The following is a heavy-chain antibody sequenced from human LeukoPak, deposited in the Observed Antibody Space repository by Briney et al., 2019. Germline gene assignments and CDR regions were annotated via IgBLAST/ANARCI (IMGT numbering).Heavy chain of an antibody. CDR2: ISYDGSNE. J-gene: IGHJ6*02. CDR3: AKDLLLGDSGYYSYGMDV. Sequence: GGSLRLSCAASGFTFSSYAMSWVRQAPGKGLEWVAVISYDGSNENYADSVKGRFTISRDNFKNTVYLQMNSLRAEDTAVYYCAKDLLLGDSGYYSYGMDVWGQGTTVTVSS. D-gene: IGHD2-21*02. CDR1: GFTFSSYA. V-gene: IGHV3-30*18.